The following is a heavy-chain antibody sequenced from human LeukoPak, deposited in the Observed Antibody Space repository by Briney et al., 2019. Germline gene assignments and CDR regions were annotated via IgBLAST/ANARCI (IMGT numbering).Heavy chain of an antibody. Sequence: KTSETLSLTCAVYGGSFSGFYWSWIRQPPGKGLEWIGSIYDSGSTYYNPSLKSRVTISVDTSKNQFSLKLNSVTAADTAVYYCARHYGPWGQGTLDTVSS. V-gene: IGHV4-34*01. D-gene: IGHD3-16*01. CDR2: IYDSGST. CDR3: ARHYGP. J-gene: IGHJ5*02. CDR1: GGSFSGFY.